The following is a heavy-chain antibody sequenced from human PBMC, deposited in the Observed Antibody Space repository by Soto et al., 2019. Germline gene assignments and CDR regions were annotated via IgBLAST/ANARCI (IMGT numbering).Heavy chain of an antibody. J-gene: IGHJ4*02. CDR2: MNPNSGDT. CDR1: GYTFTNHD. CDR3: ARVGGNWNDDYFDH. D-gene: IGHD1-1*01. V-gene: IGHV1-8*01. Sequence: QVQLVQSGAEVNKPGASVKVSCKASGYTFTNHDINWVRQTTGQGLEWMGWMNPNSGDTGYAQKFQGRVTMTRDTSIRTAYMELSNLRSDDTAVYYCARVGGNWNDDYFDHWGQGALVTVSS.